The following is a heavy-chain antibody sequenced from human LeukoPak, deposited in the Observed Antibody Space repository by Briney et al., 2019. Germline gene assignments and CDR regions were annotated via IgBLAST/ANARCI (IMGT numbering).Heavy chain of an antibody. CDR2: IYYSGST. D-gene: IGHD6-19*01. V-gene: IGHV4-39*07. CDR3: ARRGLAVAGKWGRRLFDY. CDR1: GGSISSSSYY. Sequence: PSETLSLTCTVSGGSISSSSYYWGWIRQPPGKGLEWIGSIYYSGSTYYNPSLKSRVTISVDTSKNQFSLKLSSVTAADTAVYYCARRGLAVAGKWGRRLFDYWGQGTLVTVSS. J-gene: IGHJ4*02.